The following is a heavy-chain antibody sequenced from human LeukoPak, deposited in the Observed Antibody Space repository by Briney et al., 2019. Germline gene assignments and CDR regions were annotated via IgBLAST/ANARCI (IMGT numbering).Heavy chain of an antibody. Sequence: GGSLRLSCAASGFTFSNAWMSWVRQAPGKGLEWVGRIKSKTDGGTTGYAAPVKGRFTISRDDSKNTLYLQMNSLKTEDTAVYYCTTNSYYDFWSGYYIGDYWGQGTLVTVSS. D-gene: IGHD3-3*01. CDR3: TTNSYYDFWSGYYIGDY. J-gene: IGHJ4*02. V-gene: IGHV3-15*01. CDR2: IKSKTDGGTT. CDR1: GFTFSNAW.